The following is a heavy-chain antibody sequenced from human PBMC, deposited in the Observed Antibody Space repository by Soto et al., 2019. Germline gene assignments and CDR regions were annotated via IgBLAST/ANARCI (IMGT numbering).Heavy chain of an antibody. V-gene: IGHV1-3*01. Sequence: QVQLVQSGAEVKKPGASLKVSCKASGYTFTSYAMHWVRHPPGQRHEWMGWINAGNGNTKYSQKFQGRVTITRDTSASTAYMELSRLRSEDTAVYYCAEESDYYDSSGPVRWGQGTLVTVSS. CDR3: AEESDYYDSSGPVR. CDR2: INAGNGNT. CDR1: GYTFTSYA. D-gene: IGHD3-22*01. J-gene: IGHJ4*02.